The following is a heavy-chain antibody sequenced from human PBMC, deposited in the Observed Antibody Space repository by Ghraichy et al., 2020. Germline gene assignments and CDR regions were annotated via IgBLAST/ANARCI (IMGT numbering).Heavy chain of an antibody. CDR2: ISSSSSYI. CDR1: GFTFSSYS. CDR3: ARDLGSRRELRLGELSLYRPLVYYYYGMDV. V-gene: IGHV3-21*01. J-gene: IGHJ6*02. D-gene: IGHD3-16*02. Sequence: GGSLRLSCAASGFTFSSYSMNWVRQAPGKGLEWVSSISSSSSYIYYADSVKGRFTISRDNAKNSLYLQMNSLRAEDTAVYYCARDLGSRRELRLGELSLYRPLVYYYYGMDVGGQGTTVTVSS.